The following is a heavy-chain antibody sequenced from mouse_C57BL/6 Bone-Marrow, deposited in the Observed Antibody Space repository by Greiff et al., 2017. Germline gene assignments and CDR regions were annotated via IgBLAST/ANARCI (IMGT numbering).Heavy chain of an antibody. Sequence: QVQLKQPGAELVRPGTSVKLSCKASGYTFTSYWMHWVKQRPGQGLEWIGVIDPFDSYTNYNQKFKGKATLTVDTSSSTAYMQLSSLTSEDSAVYYCARRDYPWFAYWGQGTRVTVSA. CDR3: ARRDYPWFAY. CDR1: GYTFTSYW. V-gene: IGHV1-59*01. D-gene: IGHD1-1*02. CDR2: IDPFDSYT. J-gene: IGHJ3*01.